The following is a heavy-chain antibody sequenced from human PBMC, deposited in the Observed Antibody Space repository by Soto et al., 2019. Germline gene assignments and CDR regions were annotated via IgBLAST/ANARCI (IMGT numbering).Heavy chain of an antibody. J-gene: IGHJ4*02. CDR3: ARGWGYDSTDYYYAY. Sequence: QVQLVQSGAEVRKPGSSVRVSCKASGGSFNRHTISWVRQAPGQGLEWMGGIIPIFGTANHAQKFQGRVTIIADESTSTVDMELRSLRSDDTAIYYCARGWGYDSTDYYYAYWGQGTLVIVSS. CDR2: IIPIFGTA. V-gene: IGHV1-69*01. CDR1: GGSFNRHT. D-gene: IGHD3-22*01.